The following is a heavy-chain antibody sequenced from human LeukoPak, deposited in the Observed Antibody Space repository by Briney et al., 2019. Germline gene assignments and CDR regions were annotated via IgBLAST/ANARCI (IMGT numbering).Heavy chain of an antibody. CDR2: IIPIFGTA. CDR1: GYTFSNYG. J-gene: IGHJ4*02. D-gene: IGHD2-15*01. V-gene: IGHV1-69*06. Sequence: SVKVSCKASGYTFSNYGISWVRQAPGQGLEWMGGIIPIFGTANYAQKFQGRVTITADKSTSTAYMELSSLRSEDTAVYYCARAGGYCGRISCPYYFDYWGQGSLAAVSS. CDR3: ARAGGYCGRISCPYYFDY.